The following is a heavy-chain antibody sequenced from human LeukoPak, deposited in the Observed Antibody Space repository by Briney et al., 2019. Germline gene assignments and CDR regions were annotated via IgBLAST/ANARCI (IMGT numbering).Heavy chain of an antibody. Sequence: SETLSLTRAVYGGSFSGYYWSWIRQPPGKGLEWTGEINHSGSTNYNPSLKSRVTISVDTSKNQFSLKLSSVTAADTAVYYCARVGYSSGWYDWFDPWGQGTLVTVSS. D-gene: IGHD6-19*01. V-gene: IGHV4-34*01. CDR2: INHSGST. CDR3: ARVGYSSGWYDWFDP. J-gene: IGHJ5*02. CDR1: GGSFSGYY.